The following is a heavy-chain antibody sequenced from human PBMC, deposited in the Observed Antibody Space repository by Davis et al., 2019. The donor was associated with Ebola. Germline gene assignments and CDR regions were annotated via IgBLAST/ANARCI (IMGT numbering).Heavy chain of an antibody. CDR1: GYTFTSYG. D-gene: IGHD2-2*02. J-gene: IGHJ5*02. CDR2: ISAYNGNT. Sequence: ASVKVSCKASGYTFTSYGISWVRQAPGQGLEWMGWISAYNGNTNYAQKLQGRVTMTTDTSTSTAYMELRSLRSDDTAVYYCARDNDCSSTSCYKWFGPWGQGTPVTVSS. V-gene: IGHV1-18*01. CDR3: ARDNDCSSTSCYKWFGP.